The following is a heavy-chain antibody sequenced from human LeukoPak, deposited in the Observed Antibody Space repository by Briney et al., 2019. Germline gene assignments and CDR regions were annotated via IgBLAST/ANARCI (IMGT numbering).Heavy chain of an antibody. Sequence: GGSLRLSCVASGFPFRSFSMNWVRQAPGKGLEWVSSISSSSTYIYYADSVKGRFTISRDNAKNSLYLQMNSLRVEDTAVYYCARDRYDSSVGGMDVWGQGTTVTVSS. D-gene: IGHD6-6*01. CDR3: ARDRYDSSVGGMDV. CDR2: ISSSSTYI. V-gene: IGHV3-21*01. J-gene: IGHJ6*02. CDR1: GFPFRSFS.